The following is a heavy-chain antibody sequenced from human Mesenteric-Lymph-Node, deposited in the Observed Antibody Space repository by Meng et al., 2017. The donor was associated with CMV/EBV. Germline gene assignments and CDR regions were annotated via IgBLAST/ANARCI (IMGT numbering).Heavy chain of an antibody. CDR3: AKMHGEVVIKQLSEDFYYYGMYV. J-gene: IGHJ6*02. D-gene: IGHD6-13*01. CDR1: GFVFGDFA. CDR2: ISWNSGSV. V-gene: IGHV3-9*01. Sequence: GGSLRLSCAASGFVFGDFAMHWVRQSPGKGLEWVSGISWNSGSVAYADSVKGRFTISRDNAKNSLHLQMSSLRAEDTALYYCAKMHGEVVIKQLSEDFYYYGMYVWGQGTTVTVSS.